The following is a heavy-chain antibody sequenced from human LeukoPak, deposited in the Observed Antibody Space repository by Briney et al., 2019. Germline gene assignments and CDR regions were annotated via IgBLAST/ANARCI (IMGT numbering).Heavy chain of an antibody. V-gene: IGHV3-21*01. CDR2: ISSSSSYI. D-gene: IGHD5-24*01. CDR1: GFTFSSYS. Sequence: KPGGSLRLSCAASGFTFSSYSMNWVRQAPGKGLEWVSSISSSSSYIYYADSVKGRFTISRDNAKNSLYLQMNSLRAEDTAVYYCARAMAGYYYYMDVWGKGTTVTVSS. CDR3: ARAMAGYYYYMDV. J-gene: IGHJ6*03.